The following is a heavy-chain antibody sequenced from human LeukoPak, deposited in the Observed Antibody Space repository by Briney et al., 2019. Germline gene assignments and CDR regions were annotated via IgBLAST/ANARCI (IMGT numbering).Heavy chain of an antibody. CDR2: IYYSGST. J-gene: IGHJ6*03. CDR1: GGSISSSSYY. CDR3: ASYSSSSDYYYYYMDV. Sequence: PSQTLSLTCTVSGGSISSSSYYWGWIRQPPGKGLEWIGSIYYSGSTYYNPSLKSRDTISVDTSKNQFSLKLSSVTAADTAVYYCASYSSSSDYYYYYMDVWGKGTTVTVSS. D-gene: IGHD6-6*01. V-gene: IGHV4-39*01.